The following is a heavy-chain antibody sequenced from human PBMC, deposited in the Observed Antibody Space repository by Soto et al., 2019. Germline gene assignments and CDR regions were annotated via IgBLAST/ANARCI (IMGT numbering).Heavy chain of an antibody. J-gene: IGHJ3*01. Sequence: QITLKESGPTLVKPTQTLTLTCTFSGFSLRTRGVAVGWVRQPPGEALEWLALIFWDDDKRYSPSLKSRLTFTKDTSHNQVVLTMTNMDPVDTATYYCAHLFYDILTGYYKNGFDVWGQGTLVTVSS. V-gene: IGHV2-5*02. CDR3: AHLFYDILTGYYKNGFDV. CDR2: IFWDDDK. CDR1: GFSLRTRGVA. D-gene: IGHD3-9*01.